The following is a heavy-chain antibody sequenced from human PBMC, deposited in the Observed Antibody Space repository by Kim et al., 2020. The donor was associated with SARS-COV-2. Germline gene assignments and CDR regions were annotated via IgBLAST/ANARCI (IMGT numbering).Heavy chain of an antibody. CDR1: GGSISSGGYY. J-gene: IGHJ3*02. CDR3: ARAKYGSIDAFDI. CDR2: IYYSGST. D-gene: IGHD3-10*01. Sequence: SETLSLTCTVSGGSISSGGYYWSWIRQHPGKGLEWIGYIYYSGSTYYNPSLKSRATISVDTSKNQFSLKLSSVTAADTAVYYCARAKYGSIDAFDIWGQGTLVTVSS. V-gene: IGHV4-31*03.